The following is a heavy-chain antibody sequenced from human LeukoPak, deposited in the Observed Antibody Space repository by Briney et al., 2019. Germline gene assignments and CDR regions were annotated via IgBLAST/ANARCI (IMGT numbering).Heavy chain of an antibody. Sequence: GGSLRLSCAASGFTVSSNYMSWVRQAPGKGLEWVSVIYSGGSTYYADSVKGRFTISRDNSKNTLYLQMNSLRAEDTAVYYCARGRRDGYNENYCDYWGQGTLVTVSS. CDR2: IYSGGST. D-gene: IGHD5-24*01. V-gene: IGHV3-53*01. CDR3: ARGRRDGYNENYCDY. CDR1: GFTVSSNY. J-gene: IGHJ4*02.